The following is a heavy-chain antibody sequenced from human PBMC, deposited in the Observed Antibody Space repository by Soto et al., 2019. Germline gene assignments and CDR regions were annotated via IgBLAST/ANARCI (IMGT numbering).Heavy chain of an antibody. J-gene: IGHJ2*01. Sequence: PGGSLRLSCAASGFSFGSYALSWVRQAPGKGLEWVSTISGSDGKTFYADSVKGRFSISRDTSQSTLYLQMNSLRADDTAMYYCARDGWGSNWYFDLWGRGTLVTV. V-gene: IGHV3-23*01. CDR3: ARDGWGSNWYFDL. CDR2: ISGSDGKT. D-gene: IGHD3-16*01. CDR1: GFSFGSYA.